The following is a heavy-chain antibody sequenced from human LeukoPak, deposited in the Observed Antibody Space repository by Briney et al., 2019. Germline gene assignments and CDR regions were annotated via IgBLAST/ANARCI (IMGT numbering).Heavy chain of an antibody. J-gene: IGHJ4*02. D-gene: IGHD1-26*01. CDR1: GFTFSSYW. Sequence: QTGGSLRLSCAASGFTFSSYWMHWVRQAPGKGLVWVSRTISDGRSTSYADSVKGRFTLARDKSEKTMCLPMNSLRAEDTAVYYCARMMGGSYYIWGPPYFDCWGQGTLATVSS. CDR2: TISDGRST. V-gene: IGHV3-74*01. CDR3: ARMMGGSYYIWGPPYFDC.